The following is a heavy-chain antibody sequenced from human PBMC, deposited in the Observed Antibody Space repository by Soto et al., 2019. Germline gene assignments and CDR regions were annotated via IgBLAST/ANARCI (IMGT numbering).Heavy chain of an antibody. J-gene: IGHJ4*01. CDR1: AYTFTSYA. CDR3: ARCSGWYRPLGDY. Sequence: ASVKVSCKASAYTFTSYAMHWVRQAPGQRLEWMGWINAGNGNTKYSQKFQGRVTITRDTSASTAYMELSSLRSEDTAVYYCARCSGWYRPLGDYWGHGTLVTVSS. CDR2: INAGNGNT. D-gene: IGHD6-19*01. V-gene: IGHV1-3*01.